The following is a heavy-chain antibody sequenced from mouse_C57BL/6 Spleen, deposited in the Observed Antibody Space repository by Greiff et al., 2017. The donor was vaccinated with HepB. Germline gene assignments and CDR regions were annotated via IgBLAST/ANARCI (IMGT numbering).Heavy chain of an antibody. J-gene: IGHJ1*03. CDR3: ARIDYGSSYWYFDV. Sequence: VHLVESGPELVKPGASVKISCKASGYAFSSSWMNWVKQRPGKGLEWIGRIYPGDGDTNYNGKFKGKATLTADKSSSTAYMQLSSLTSEDSAVYFCARIDYGSSYWYFDVWGTGTTVTVSS. CDR1: GYAFSSSW. V-gene: IGHV1-82*01. CDR2: IYPGDGDT. D-gene: IGHD1-1*01.